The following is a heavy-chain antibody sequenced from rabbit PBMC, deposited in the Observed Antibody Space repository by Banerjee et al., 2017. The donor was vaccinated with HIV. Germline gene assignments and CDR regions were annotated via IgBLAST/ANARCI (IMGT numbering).Heavy chain of an antibody. CDR1: GIDFRSYG. CDR3: ARGDTGNRHSPFNL. V-gene: IGHV1S47*01. D-gene: IGHD7-1*01. J-gene: IGHJ4*01. CDR2: IYPDYGTA. Sequence: QEQLVEYGGDLVQPEGSLTLTCKASGIDFRSYGLSWVRQAPGKGLEWIAYIYPDYGTADYASWVNGRFTISRSTSLNTVTLKMTSLTGADTATYFCARGDTGNRHSPFNLWGPGTLVTVS.